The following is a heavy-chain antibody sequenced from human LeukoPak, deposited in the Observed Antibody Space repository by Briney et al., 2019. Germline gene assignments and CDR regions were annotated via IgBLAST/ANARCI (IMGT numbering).Heavy chain of an antibody. D-gene: IGHD1-7*01. CDR1: GGSFSGYP. V-gene: IGHV4-34*01. CDR3: ARRGTTIGGFYENDQYYYYMDV. J-gene: IGHJ6*03. Sequence: SEPLSLMCGVYGGSFSGYPWICMRQPRGKGLQCIGEFNHFGSTKYNPSLKSRVTLSVDTSKNQFSLKLKSVSAADTAIYYCARRGTTIGGFYENDQYYYYMDVWDEGTTVTVSS. CDR2: FNHFGST.